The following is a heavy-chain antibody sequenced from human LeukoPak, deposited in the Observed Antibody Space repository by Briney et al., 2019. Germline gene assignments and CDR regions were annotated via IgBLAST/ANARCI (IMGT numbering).Heavy chain of an antibody. CDR2: INHSGST. D-gene: IGHD3-10*01. J-gene: IGHJ4*02. CDR1: TFTFSNYW. CDR3: ARGESQIIWFGENYFDY. V-gene: IGHV4-34*01. Sequence: GSLRLSCAASTFTFSNYWMTWVRQAPGKGLEWLGEINHSGSTNYNPSLKSRVTISVDTSKKQLSLKLSSVTAADTAVYYCARGESQIIWFGENYFDYWGQGTLVTVSS.